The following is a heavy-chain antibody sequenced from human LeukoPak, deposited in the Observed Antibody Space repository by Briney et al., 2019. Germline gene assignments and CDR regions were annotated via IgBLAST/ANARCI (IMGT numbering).Heavy chain of an antibody. J-gene: IGHJ4*02. CDR3: AKQSRRLAAAGNFDY. CDR2: ISGSGGST. V-gene: IGHV3-23*01. CDR1: GFTFSSYA. D-gene: IGHD6-13*01. Sequence: GGSLRLSCAASGFTFSSYAMSWVRQAPVKGLEWVSAISGSGGSTYYADSVKGRFTISRDNSKNTLYLQMNSLRAEDTAVYYCAKQSRRLAAAGNFDYWGQGTLVTVSS.